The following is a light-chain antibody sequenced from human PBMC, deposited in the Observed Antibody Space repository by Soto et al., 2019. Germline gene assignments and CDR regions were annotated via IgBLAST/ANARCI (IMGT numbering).Light chain of an antibody. CDR1: QSIGSD. J-gene: IGKJ4*01. V-gene: IGKV3-15*01. CDR2: SAS. Sequence: EIVMTQSPATLSVSPGERATLSCRASQSIGSDLAWYQQKPGQAPRFLIYSASTRATGVPARFSGSGSGTEFTLTISSLQSEDFAVYYCQQHNEWPPGRLTFGGGTKVDIK. CDR3: QQHNEWPPGRLT.